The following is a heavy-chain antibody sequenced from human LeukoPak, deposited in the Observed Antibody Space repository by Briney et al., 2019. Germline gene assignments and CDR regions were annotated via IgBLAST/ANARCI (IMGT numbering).Heavy chain of an antibody. CDR3: ASGGYDFWSGYFPHDAFDI. Sequence: SETLSLNCTVSGGSISSSSYYWGWIRQPPGKGLEWIGSICYSGSTYYNPSLKSRVTISVDTSKNQFSLKLSSVTAADTAVYYCASGGYDFWSGYFPHDAFDIWGQGTMVTVSS. V-gene: IGHV4-39*01. D-gene: IGHD3-3*01. CDR1: GGSISSSSYY. CDR2: ICYSGST. J-gene: IGHJ3*02.